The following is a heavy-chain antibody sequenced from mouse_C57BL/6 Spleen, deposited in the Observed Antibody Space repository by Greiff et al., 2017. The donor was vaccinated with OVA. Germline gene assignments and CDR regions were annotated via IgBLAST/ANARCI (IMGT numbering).Heavy chain of an antibody. J-gene: IGHJ1*03. CDR2: IDPVDGET. Sequence: VQLQQSGAELVKPGASVKLSCTASGFNIKDYYMHWVKQRTEQGLEWIGRIDPVDGETKYAPNFQGKATITADTSSNTAYLQLSSLTSEDTAVYYCARRGSSYVGYFEVWGTGTTVTVSS. V-gene: IGHV14-2*01. CDR3: ARRGSSYVGYFEV. CDR1: GFNIKDYY. D-gene: IGHD1-1*01.